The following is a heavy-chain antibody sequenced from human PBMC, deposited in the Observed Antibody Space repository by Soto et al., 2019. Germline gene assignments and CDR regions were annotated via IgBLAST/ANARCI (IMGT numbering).Heavy chain of an antibody. D-gene: IGHD5-18*01. CDR2: IKQDGSEK. CDR3: ARDPRGDTPYYYYGMDV. V-gene: IGHV3-7*01. CDR1: GFTFSSYW. Sequence: GGSLRLSCAASGFTFSSYWMSWVRQAPGKELEWVANIKQDGSEKYYVDSVKGRFTISRDNAKNSLYLQMNSLRAEDTAVYYCARDPRGDTPYYYYGMDVWGQGTTVTVSS. J-gene: IGHJ6*02.